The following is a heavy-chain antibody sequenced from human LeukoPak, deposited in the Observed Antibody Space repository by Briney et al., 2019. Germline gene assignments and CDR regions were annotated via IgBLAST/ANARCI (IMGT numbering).Heavy chain of an antibody. V-gene: IGHV3-48*03. CDR3: ARESDGGYSGYDFDY. D-gene: IGHD5-12*01. CDR2: ISSSGSSI. Sequence: GGSLRLSCAASGFTFSSYEMNWVRQAPGKGLEWISYISSSGSSISYADSVKGRFTISRDNAKNSLNLQMNSLRAEDTAVYYCARESDGGYSGYDFDYWGQGTLVTVSS. J-gene: IGHJ4*02. CDR1: GFTFSSYE.